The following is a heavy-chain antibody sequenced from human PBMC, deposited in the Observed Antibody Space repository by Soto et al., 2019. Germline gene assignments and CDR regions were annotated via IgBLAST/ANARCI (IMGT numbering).Heavy chain of an antibody. V-gene: IGHV4-30-4*01. CDR1: GGSISSGDYY. Sequence: QVQLQESGPGLVKPSQTLSLTCTVSGGSISSGDYYWSWIRQPPGKGLEWIGYIYYSGSTYYNPSINNRLTIPVDTSQYQFSLKLSSVTAADAAVYYCASPYYDNQNFAYWGQGTLVTVSS. J-gene: IGHJ4*02. CDR3: ASPYYDNQNFAY. D-gene: IGHD3-22*01. CDR2: IYYSGST.